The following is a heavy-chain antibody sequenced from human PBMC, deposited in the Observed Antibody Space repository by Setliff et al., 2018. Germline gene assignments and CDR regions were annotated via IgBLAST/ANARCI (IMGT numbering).Heavy chain of an antibody. V-gene: IGHV2-26*01. J-gene: IGHJ4*02. CDR2: IFSNDEK. CDR1: GFSLSNARMG. D-gene: IGHD3-22*01. CDR3: ARYYYDSSAYYPFLY. Sequence: SGPTLVNPTETLTLTCTVSGFSLSNARMGVSWIRQPPGKTLEWLGHIFSNDEKSYSTSLESRLTISKDTSKSQVVLTMTNMDPADTATYYCARYYYDSSAYYPFLYWGQGMLVTVSS.